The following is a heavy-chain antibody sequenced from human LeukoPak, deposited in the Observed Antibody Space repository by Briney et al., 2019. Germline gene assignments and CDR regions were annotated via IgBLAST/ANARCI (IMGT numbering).Heavy chain of an antibody. D-gene: IGHD2-21*02. CDR1: GGSFRGYY. V-gene: IGHV4-34*01. Sequence: SETLSLTCAVYGGSFRGYYWSWIRHPPGKGLEWIGEITNSGSTNYNPSLKSRVTISVDTSKNQFSLKLSSVTAADTAVYYCARGNIEVVTAIPYYYYYMDVWGKGTTVTVSS. CDR2: ITNSGST. J-gene: IGHJ6*03. CDR3: ARGNIEVVTAIPYYYYYMDV.